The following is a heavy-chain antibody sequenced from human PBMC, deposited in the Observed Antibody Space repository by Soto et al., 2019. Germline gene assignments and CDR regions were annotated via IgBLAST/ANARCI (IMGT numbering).Heavy chain of an antibody. V-gene: IGHV4-59*01. Sequence: PSETLSLTCTVSGGSISNYYWSWIRQPPGKGLEWTGYIYYSGSTNYNPSLKSRVTISVDTSKNQFSLQLSSVTAADTAVYYCARDNGEADQGYDCWGQGTLVTVSS. J-gene: IGHJ4*02. D-gene: IGHD4-17*01. CDR1: GGSISNYY. CDR2: IYYSGST. CDR3: ARDNGEADQGYDC.